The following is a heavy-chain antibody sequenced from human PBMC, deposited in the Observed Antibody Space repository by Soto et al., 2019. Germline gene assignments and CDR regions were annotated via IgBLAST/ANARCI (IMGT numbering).Heavy chain of an antibody. CDR1: GFTFSNYW. J-gene: IGHJ4*02. Sequence: EVQLVESGGGLVQPGGSLRLSCAGSGFTFSNYWMHWVRQAPGKGLEWVSRIDHDGPTDYADSVRGRFTISRDNAENTLYLQMNSLRPEDTAVYYCVRDRHGDYWGKGTLVTVSS. V-gene: IGHV3-74*01. CDR2: IDHDGPT. CDR3: VRDRHGDY.